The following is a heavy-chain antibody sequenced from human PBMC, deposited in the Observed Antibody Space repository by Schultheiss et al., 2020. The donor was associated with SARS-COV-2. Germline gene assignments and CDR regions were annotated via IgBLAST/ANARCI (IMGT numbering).Heavy chain of an antibody. CDR2: ISYDGSNK. J-gene: IGHJ6*02. D-gene: IGHD3-16*01. Sequence: GGSLRLSCAASGFTFSSYAMHWVRQAPGKGLEWVAVISYDGSNKYYADSVKGRFTISRDNSKNTLYLQMNSLRAEDTAVYYCARVKRGMGMDVWGQGTTVTVSS. CDR3: ARVKRGMGMDV. V-gene: IGHV3-30*07. CDR1: GFTFSSYA.